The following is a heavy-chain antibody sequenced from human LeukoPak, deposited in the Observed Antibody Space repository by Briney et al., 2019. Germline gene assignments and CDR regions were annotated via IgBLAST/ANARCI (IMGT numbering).Heavy chain of an antibody. V-gene: IGHV1-2*02. CDR3: AREGAGRNDY. Sequence: ASVKVSCKASGYTLTGYCMHWVRQAPGQGLEWMGWINPNSGGTNYAQKFQGRVTMTRDTPINTAYMELSRLESDDSAVYYCAREGAGRNDYWGQGTLVTVSS. D-gene: IGHD1-1*01. CDR1: GYTLTGYC. CDR2: INPNSGGT. J-gene: IGHJ4*02.